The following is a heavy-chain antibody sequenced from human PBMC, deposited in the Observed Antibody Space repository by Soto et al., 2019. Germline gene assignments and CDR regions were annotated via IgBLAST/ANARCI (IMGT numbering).Heavy chain of an antibody. V-gene: IGHV4-59*01. CDR3: ARVDGVYYDSSGYYSGGSWFDP. Sequence: SETLSLTCTVSGGSTSSYYRSWIRQPPGKGLEWIGYIYYSGSTNYNPSLKSRVTISVDTSKNQFSLKLSSVTAADTAVYYCARVDGVYYDSSGYYSGGSWFDPWGQGTLVTVSS. CDR2: IYYSGST. CDR1: GGSTSSYY. D-gene: IGHD3-22*01. J-gene: IGHJ5*02.